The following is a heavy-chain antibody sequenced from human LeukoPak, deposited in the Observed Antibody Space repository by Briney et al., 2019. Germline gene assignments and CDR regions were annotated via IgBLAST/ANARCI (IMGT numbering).Heavy chain of an antibody. CDR3: ASVLLWFGELFGFDP. CDR1: GFTFSSYS. Sequence: PGGSLRLSCAASGFTFSSYSMNWVRRAPGKGLEWVSSISSSSSYIYYADSVKGRFTISRDNAKNSLYLQMNSLRAEDTAVYYCASVLLWFGELFGFDPWGQGTLVTVSS. D-gene: IGHD3-10*01. J-gene: IGHJ5*02. V-gene: IGHV3-21*01. CDR2: ISSSSSYI.